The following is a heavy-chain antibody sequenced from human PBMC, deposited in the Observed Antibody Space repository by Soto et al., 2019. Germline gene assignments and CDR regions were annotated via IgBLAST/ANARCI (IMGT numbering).Heavy chain of an antibody. CDR3: ARDRDLELEPLPIPDY. CDR2: ISAYNGNT. V-gene: IGHV1-18*01. Sequence: ASVKVSCKASGYTFTSYGISWVRQAPGQGLEWMGWISAYNGNTNYAQKLQGRVTMTTDTSTSTAYMELRSLRSDDTAVYCCARDRDLELEPLPIPDYWGQGTLVTVSS. J-gene: IGHJ4*02. D-gene: IGHD1-1*01. CDR1: GYTFTSYG.